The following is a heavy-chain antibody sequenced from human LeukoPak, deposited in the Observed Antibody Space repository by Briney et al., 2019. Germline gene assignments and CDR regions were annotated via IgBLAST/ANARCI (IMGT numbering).Heavy chain of an antibody. V-gene: IGHV4-4*07. CDR1: GGSISGSY. CDR3: ARGFCSGGSCYLFDS. D-gene: IGHD2-15*01. J-gene: IGHJ4*02. CDR2: IYSSGST. Sequence: SETLSLTCTVSGGSISGSYWSWIRQPAGKGLEWIGRIYSSGSTNYNPSLKSRVTMSVDTSKNQVSLKLNSVTAADTAVYYCARGFCSGGSCYLFDSWGQGTLFTVSS.